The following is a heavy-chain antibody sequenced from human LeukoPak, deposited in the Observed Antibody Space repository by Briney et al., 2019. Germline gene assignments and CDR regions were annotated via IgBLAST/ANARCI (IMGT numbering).Heavy chain of an antibody. J-gene: IGHJ4*02. CDR3: ARGSSGSYFDY. Sequence: GASVKVSCMASGYTFTSYYMHWVRQAPGQGLEWMGIINPSGGSTSYAQKFQGRVTITRDTSTSTVYMELSSLRAEDTAVYYCARGSSGSYFDYWGQGTLVTVSS. D-gene: IGHD1-26*01. V-gene: IGHV1-46*01. CDR2: INPSGGST. CDR1: GYTFTSYY.